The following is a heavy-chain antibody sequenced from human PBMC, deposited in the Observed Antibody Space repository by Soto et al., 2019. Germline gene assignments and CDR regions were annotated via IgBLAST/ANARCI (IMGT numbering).Heavy chain of an antibody. V-gene: IGHV3-30*03. CDR1: GFTFNSYG. Sequence: VQLVESGGGVVQPGRSLRLSCAASGFTFNSYGMHWVRQGPGNGLEWVAFISYDSTKTYYADSVKGRFTISRDNSHSALYVQMSSLTCEDTAVYYCARTRSAWSDFHYYSLDVWGQGTTVTVSS. CDR2: ISYDSTKT. J-gene: IGHJ6*02. CDR3: ARTRSAWSDFHYYSLDV. D-gene: IGHD1-26*01.